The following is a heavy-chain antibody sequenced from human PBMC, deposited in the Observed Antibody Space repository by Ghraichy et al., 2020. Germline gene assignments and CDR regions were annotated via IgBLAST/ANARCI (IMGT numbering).Heavy chain of an antibody. CDR2: IYTGDIT. J-gene: IGHJ6*02. CDR3: AGESSGYYYGGEGGMDV. CDR1: GFTVSSKY. D-gene: IGHD3-22*01. V-gene: IGHV3-53*01. Sequence: GGSLRLSCVAAGFTVSSKYMTWVRQAPGKGLEWVSVIYTGDITDYADSVKGRFTISRDNSKNTLSLQMNSLRAEDTAVYYCAGESSGYYYGGEGGMDVWGHGTPVTVSS.